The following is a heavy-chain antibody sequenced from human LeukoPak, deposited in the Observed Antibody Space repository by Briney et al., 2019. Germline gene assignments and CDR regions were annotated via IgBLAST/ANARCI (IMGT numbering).Heavy chain of an antibody. Sequence: GGSLRLSCAASGFTFSSYWMSWVRQAPGKGLEWVANIKQDGSEKYYVDSVKGRFTISRDNAKNSLYLQMNSLRAEDTAVYYCARSKSSGGMYSLDIWGQGTMVTVSS. D-gene: IGHD3-10*01. CDR3: ARSKSSGGMYSLDI. CDR2: IKQDGSEK. V-gene: IGHV3-7*01. CDR1: GFTFSSYW. J-gene: IGHJ3*02.